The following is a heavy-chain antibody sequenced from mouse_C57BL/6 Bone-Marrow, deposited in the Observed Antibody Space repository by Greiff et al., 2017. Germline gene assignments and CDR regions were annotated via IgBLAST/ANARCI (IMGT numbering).Heavy chain of an antibody. J-gene: IGHJ1*03. V-gene: IGHV1-76*01. CDR2: IYPGSGNT. CDR1: GEKVRDDD. D-gene: IGHD2-3*01. CDR3: ARMGGWLLRWYFDV. Sequence: QVQLQQSGAERGRKGGAGKREGKEEGEKVRDDDRNGVKQRPGKGLEGIARIYPGSGNTYYNEKFKGKATMTAEKSSSTAYMQLSSLTSEDSAVYYCARMGGWLLRWYFDVWGTGTTVTVSS.